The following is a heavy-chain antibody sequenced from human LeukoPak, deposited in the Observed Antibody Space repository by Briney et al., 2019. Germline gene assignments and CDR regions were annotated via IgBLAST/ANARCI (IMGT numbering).Heavy chain of an antibody. CDR2: INHSGST. CDR3: ARGTYYYGSGSYSLDY. J-gene: IGHJ4*02. V-gene: IGHV4-34*01. Sequence: ASETLSLTCAVYGGSFSGYYWSWIRQPPGKGLEWIGEINHSGSTNHNPSLKSRVTISVDTSKNQFSLKLSSVTAADTAVYYCARGTYYYGSGSYSLDYWGQGTLVTVSS. CDR1: GGSFSGYY. D-gene: IGHD3-10*01.